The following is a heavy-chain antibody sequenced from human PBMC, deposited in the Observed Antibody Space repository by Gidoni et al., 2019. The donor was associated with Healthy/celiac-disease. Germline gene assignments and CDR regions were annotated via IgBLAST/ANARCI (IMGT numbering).Heavy chain of an antibody. Sequence: QVPLQASGPGLVTPSDPLSLTCTVSGYSISSGSYWGWIRQPPGKGLEWIGSIYHSGSTYYNPSLKSRVTISVDTSKNQFSLKLSSGTAADTAVYYCARGEELDYWGQGTLVTVSS. CDR3: ARGEELDY. J-gene: IGHJ4*02. CDR2: IYHSGST. V-gene: IGHV4-38-2*02. CDR1: GYSISSGSY.